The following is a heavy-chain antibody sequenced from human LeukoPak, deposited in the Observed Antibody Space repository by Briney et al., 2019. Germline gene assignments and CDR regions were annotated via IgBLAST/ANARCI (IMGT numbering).Heavy chain of an antibody. Sequence: GGSLRLSCTASGFTFGDYAMSWVRQAPGKGLEWVGFIRSKTYDGTTEYAASVKGRFTISRDNAKNSLYLQMNSLRAEDTAVYYCAELGITMIGGVWGKGTTVTISS. CDR2: IRSKTYDGTT. CDR3: AELGITMIGGV. CDR1: GFTFGDYA. D-gene: IGHD3-10*02. V-gene: IGHV3-49*04. J-gene: IGHJ6*04.